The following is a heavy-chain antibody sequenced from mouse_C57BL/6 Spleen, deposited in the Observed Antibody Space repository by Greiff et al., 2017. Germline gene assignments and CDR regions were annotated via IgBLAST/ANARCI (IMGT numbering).Heavy chain of an antibody. J-gene: IGHJ3*01. CDR3: ARAGTGPAWFAY. CDR2: IRYDGSN. D-gene: IGHD4-1*01. CDR1: GYSITSGYY. Sequence: EVQLQESGPGLVKPSQSLSLTCSVTGYSITSGYYWNWIRQFPGNKLEWMGYIRYDGSNNYNPSLKNRISITRDTAKNQFFLKLNTVTTEDTAAYYCARAGTGPAWFAYWGQGTLVTVSA. V-gene: IGHV3-6*01.